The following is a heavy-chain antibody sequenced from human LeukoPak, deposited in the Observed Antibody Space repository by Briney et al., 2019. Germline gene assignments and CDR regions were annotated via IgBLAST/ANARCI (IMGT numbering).Heavy chain of an antibody. V-gene: IGHV3-48*04. Sequence: GGSLRLSCAASGFTFSSYNMNWVRQAPGKGLEWVSYISTSSSIIYYADSVKGRFTISRDNAKNSLYLQMNSLRAEDTAVYYCARVHYYDSSGYYGHFDYWGQGTLVTVSS. CDR3: ARVHYYDSSGYYGHFDY. J-gene: IGHJ4*02. CDR2: ISTSSSII. D-gene: IGHD3-22*01. CDR1: GFTFSSYN.